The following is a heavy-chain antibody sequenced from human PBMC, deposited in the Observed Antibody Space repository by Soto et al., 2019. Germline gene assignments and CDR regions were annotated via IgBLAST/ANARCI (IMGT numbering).Heavy chain of an antibody. CDR2: IIPIFGTA. V-gene: IGHV1-69*12. CDR1: GGTFSSYA. J-gene: IGHJ4*02. D-gene: IGHD3-22*01. CDR3: ARGSPWLRAYFDY. Sequence: QVQLVQSGAEVKKPGSSVKVSCKASGGTFSSYAISWVRQAPGQGLEWMGGIIPIFGTANYAQKFQGRVKITEDESTSKAYMELSSLRSEDTAVYYCARGSPWLRAYFDYWGQGTLVTVSS.